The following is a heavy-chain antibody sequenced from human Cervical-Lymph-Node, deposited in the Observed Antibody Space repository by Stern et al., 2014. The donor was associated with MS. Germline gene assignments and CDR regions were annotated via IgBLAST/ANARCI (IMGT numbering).Heavy chain of an antibody. CDR1: GGSFKSYA. CDR3: ARERSIHYPTFAP. CDR2: IVPMFAKA. J-gene: IGHJ5*02. Sequence: VQLVESGAEVKKPGSSVRVSCKASGGSFKSYAFNWLRQSPGQGVEWMGHIVPMFAKASYAQKFQGRVTVTADEATNTVYMELSFLTSEDTAVYYCARERSIHYPTFAPWGQGTLVTVSS. D-gene: IGHD3-10*01. V-gene: IGHV1-69*01.